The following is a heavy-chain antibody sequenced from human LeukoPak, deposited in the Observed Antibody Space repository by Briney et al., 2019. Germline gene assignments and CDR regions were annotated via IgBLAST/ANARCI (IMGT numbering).Heavy chain of an antibody. V-gene: IGHV3-23*01. D-gene: IGHD3-9*01. Sequence: PGGSLRLSCAASGFAFSTYAMSWVRQAPGKGLEWVSTISGSGANTYYADSVRGRFTISRDNPKNTLYLHMNSLRAEDTAVYYCARSIGLTGGGVDVWGQGTTVTVSS. CDR3: ARSIGLTGGGVDV. J-gene: IGHJ6*02. CDR2: ISGSGANT. CDR1: GFAFSTYA.